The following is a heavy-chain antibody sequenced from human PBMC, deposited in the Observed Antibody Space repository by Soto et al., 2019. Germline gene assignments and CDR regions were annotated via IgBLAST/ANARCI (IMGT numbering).Heavy chain of an antibody. J-gene: IGHJ6*02. CDR3: AASIFYSGMDG. CDR1: GYTFPNYW. V-gene: IGHV5-51*01. CDR2: IYPGDSDT. Sequence: RESLKISCKGSGYTFPNYWIGWVRQMPGKGLEWMGIIYPGDSDTKYNPSFQGQVTISADKSITTTYLRWTSLKASDTAIYYCAASIFYSGMDGWGQGTRVTVSS.